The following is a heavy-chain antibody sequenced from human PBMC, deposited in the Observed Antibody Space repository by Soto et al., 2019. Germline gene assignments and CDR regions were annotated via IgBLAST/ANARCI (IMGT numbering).Heavy chain of an antibody. D-gene: IGHD3-22*01. CDR1: GGSISSYY. CDR2: IYYSGST. J-gene: IGHJ4*02. V-gene: IGHV4-59*08. Sequence: SETLCLTCTVSGGSISSYYWSWIRQPPGKGLEWIGYIYYSGSTNYNPSLKSRVTISVDTSKNQFSLKLSSVTAADTAVYYCARATYYSDTGGSPPLDYWGQGTLVTVSS. CDR3: ARATYYSDTGGSPPLDY.